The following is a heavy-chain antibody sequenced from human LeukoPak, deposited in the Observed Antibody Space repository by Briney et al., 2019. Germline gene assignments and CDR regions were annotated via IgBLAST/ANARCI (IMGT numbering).Heavy chain of an antibody. Sequence: SETLSLTCTVSGGSISSSSCYWGWIRQPPGKGLEWIGSIYYSGSTYYNPSLKSRVTISVDTSKNQFSLKLSSVTAADTAVYYCAREKGYMVRGKLGYWGQGTLVTVSS. CDR1: GGSISSSSCY. CDR3: AREKGYMVRGKLGY. D-gene: IGHD3-10*01. CDR2: IYYSGST. V-gene: IGHV4-39*07. J-gene: IGHJ4*02.